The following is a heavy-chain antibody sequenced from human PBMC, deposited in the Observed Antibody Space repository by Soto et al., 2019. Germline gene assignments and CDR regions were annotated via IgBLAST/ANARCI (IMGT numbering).Heavy chain of an antibody. CDR1: GGSISSGGYY. V-gene: IGHV4-31*03. CDR3: ARDLTPRYSSSPFTGGMDV. D-gene: IGHD6-6*01. CDR2: IYYSGST. Sequence: SETLSLTCTVSGGSISSGGYYWSWIRQHPGKGPEWIGYIYYSGSTYYNPSLKSRVTISVDTSKNQFSLKLSSVTAADTAVYYCARDLTPRYSSSPFTGGMDVWGQGTTVTVSS. J-gene: IGHJ6*02.